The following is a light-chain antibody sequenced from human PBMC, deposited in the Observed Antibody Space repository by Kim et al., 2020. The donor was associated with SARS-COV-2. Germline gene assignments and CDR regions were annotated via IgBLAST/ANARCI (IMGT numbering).Light chain of an antibody. V-gene: IGLV3-1*01. CDR3: QAWDSSTAV. CDR1: KLGDKY. Sequence: PGQTASIPCSGDKLGDKYACWYQQKPGQSPVLVIYQDSKRPSGIPERFSGSNSGNTATLTISGTQAMDEADYYCQAWDSSTAVFGGGTQLTVL. J-gene: IGLJ3*02. CDR2: QDS.